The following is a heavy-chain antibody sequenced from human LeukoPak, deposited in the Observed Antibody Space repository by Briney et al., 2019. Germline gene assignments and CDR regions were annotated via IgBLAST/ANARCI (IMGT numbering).Heavy chain of an antibody. V-gene: IGHV3-53*01. CDR3: AKSRAGYYNFDF. CDR2: IYSAGGT. CDR1: GFTVSSNY. J-gene: IGHJ4*02. Sequence: PGGSLRLSCAASGFTVSSNYMTWVRQAPGKGLEWVSLIYSAGGTYYADSVKGRFTISRDNSKNTLYLQMNSLRAEDTAVYYCAKSRAGYYNFDFWGQGTLVTVSS. D-gene: IGHD2-15*01.